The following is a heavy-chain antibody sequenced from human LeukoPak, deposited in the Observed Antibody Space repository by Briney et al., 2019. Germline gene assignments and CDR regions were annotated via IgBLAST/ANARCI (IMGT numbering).Heavy chain of an antibody. D-gene: IGHD6-19*01. J-gene: IGHJ4*02. CDR1: GFTFSNYA. Sequence: GASVKVSCKASGFTFSNYAMHWVRQAPGQRLEWMGWINAGNGNTKYSQKFQGRVTITRDTSASTAYMELSSLRSEDTAVYYCAREWYSSGWYYFDYWGQGTLVTVSS. CDR2: INAGNGNT. V-gene: IGHV1-3*01. CDR3: AREWYSSGWYYFDY.